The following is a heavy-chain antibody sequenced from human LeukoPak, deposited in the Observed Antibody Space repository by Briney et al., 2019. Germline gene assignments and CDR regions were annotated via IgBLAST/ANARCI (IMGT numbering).Heavy chain of an antibody. V-gene: IGHV1-8*01. D-gene: IGHD3-22*01. Sequence: ASVKVSCKASGYTFTSYDINWVRQATGQGLEWMGWMNPNSGNTGYAQKFQGRVTMTRNTSISTAYMELSSLRSEDTAVYYCAREGTHVWYYYDSSGYYYEYWGQGTLVTVSS. CDR3: AREGTHVWYYYDSSGYYYEY. J-gene: IGHJ4*02. CDR2: MNPNSGNT. CDR1: GYTFTSYD.